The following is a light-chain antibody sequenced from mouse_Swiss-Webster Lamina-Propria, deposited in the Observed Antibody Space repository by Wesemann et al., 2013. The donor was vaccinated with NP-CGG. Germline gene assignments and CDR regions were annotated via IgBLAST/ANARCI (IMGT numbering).Light chain of an antibody. CDR1: QNVGTA. V-gene: IGKV6-13*01. CDR2: SAS. Sequence: DIVMTQSHKFMSTSVGDRVSITCKASQNVGTAVAWYQQKPGQSPKLLIYSASNRYTGVPDRFTGSGSGTDFTLTISNMQSEDLADYFCQQYSSYPLTFGGGTKLEIK. CDR3: QQYSSYPLT. J-gene: IGKJ1*01.